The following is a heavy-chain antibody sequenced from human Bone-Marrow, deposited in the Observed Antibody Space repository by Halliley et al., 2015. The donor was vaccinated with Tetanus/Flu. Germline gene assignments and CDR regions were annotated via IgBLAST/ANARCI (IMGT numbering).Heavy chain of an antibody. CDR1: GFTFSNYE. Sequence: SLRLSSAASGFTFSNYEMNWVRQAPGKGLEWVSYISSSGSPIYYADSVKGRFTISRDNAKNSLYLQTNSLRAEDTAVYYCTRGPYYRIWGQGTMVTVSS. J-gene: IGHJ3*02. D-gene: IGHD3-16*01. CDR3: TRGPYYRI. V-gene: IGHV3-48*03. CDR2: ISSSGSPI.